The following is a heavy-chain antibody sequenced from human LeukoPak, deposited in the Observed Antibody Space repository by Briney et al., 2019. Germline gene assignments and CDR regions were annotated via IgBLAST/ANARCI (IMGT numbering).Heavy chain of an antibody. Sequence: SETLSLTCAVYGGSFSGYYWSWIRQPPGKGLEWIGEINHSGSTNYNPSLKSRVTISVDTSKNQFSLKLSSVTAADTAVYYCARAAVGAYDILTGYYEGSYYFGYWGQGTLVTVSS. CDR1: GGSFSGYY. D-gene: IGHD3-9*01. J-gene: IGHJ4*02. CDR2: INHSGST. CDR3: ARAAVGAYDILTGYYEGSYYFGY. V-gene: IGHV4-34*01.